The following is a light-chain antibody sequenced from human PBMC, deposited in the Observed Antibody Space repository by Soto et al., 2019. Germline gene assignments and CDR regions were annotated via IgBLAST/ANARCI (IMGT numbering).Light chain of an antibody. V-gene: IGKV3-20*01. CDR3: QQYSSSPPEFT. Sequence: EIVLTQSPGTLSLSPGERATLSCRASQSVSSSYLAWYQQRPGQAPRLLLFGASYRATGVPDRFSGSGSGTDFTLTISRLEPADFAVYYCQQYSSSPPEFTFGPGTKVYSK. J-gene: IGKJ3*01. CDR1: QSVSSSY. CDR2: GAS.